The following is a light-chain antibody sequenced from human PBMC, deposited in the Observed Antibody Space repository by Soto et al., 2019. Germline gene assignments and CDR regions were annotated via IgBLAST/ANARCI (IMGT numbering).Light chain of an antibody. J-gene: IGLJ3*02. Sequence: SYELTQPPSVSVAPGQTATITCGGSNIGSKSVHWYQQKPGQAPVLVVFDDSDRPSGIPGRFYGSNFGETATLTISGVEAGDEADYYCQVWDRSSDHWVFGGGTKLTVL. CDR1: NIGSKS. CDR3: QVWDRSSDHWV. V-gene: IGLV3-21*02. CDR2: DDS.